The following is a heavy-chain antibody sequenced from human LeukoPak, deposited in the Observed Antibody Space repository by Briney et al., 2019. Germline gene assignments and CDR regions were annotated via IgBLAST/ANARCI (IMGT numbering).Heavy chain of an antibody. CDR3: ARDLRRTTVTYDY. J-gene: IGHJ4*02. CDR1: GFTLSSYS. CDR2: ISSSSYI. V-gene: IGHV3-21*01. Sequence: GGSLRLSCAASGFTLSSYSMNWVRQAPGKGLEWVSSISSSSYIYYADSVKGRFTISRDNAKNSLYLQMNSLRAEDTAVYYCARDLRRTTVTYDYWGQGTLVTVSS. D-gene: IGHD4-17*01.